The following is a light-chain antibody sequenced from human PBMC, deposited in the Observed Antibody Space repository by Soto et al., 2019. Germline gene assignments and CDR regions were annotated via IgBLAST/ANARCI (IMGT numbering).Light chain of an antibody. CDR1: QSVSSNY. CDR3: QQFGSSRYT. CDR2: GTS. Sequence: EIVLTQSPGTLSLSPGERATLSCRASQSVSSNYLAWYQQKPGQAPRLLIYGTSSRATGIPDRSSGSGSGTDFSLTISRLEPEDSAVYYCQQFGSSRYTFGQGTKLEIK. V-gene: IGKV3-20*01. J-gene: IGKJ2*01.